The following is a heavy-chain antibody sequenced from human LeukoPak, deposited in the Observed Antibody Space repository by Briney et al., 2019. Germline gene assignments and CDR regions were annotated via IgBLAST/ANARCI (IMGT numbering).Heavy chain of an antibody. CDR2: ISSSGSTI. J-gene: IGHJ6*04. CDR1: GFTFGDYA. CDR3: ARGSNYGALDV. Sequence: GGSLRLSCTASGFTFGDYAMSWVRQAPGKGLEWVSYISSSGSTIYYADSVKGRFTISRDNAKNSLYLQMNSLRAEDTAVYYCARGSNYGALDVWGKGTTVTISS. D-gene: IGHD3-16*01. V-gene: IGHV3-48*03.